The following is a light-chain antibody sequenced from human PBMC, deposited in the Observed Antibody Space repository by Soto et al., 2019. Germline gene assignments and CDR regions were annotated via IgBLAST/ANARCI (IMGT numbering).Light chain of an antibody. CDR2: GNT. V-gene: IGLV1-40*01. J-gene: IGLJ2*01. Sequence: QSVLKQPPSVSGAPGQRVTISCTGSSSNIGAGYDVHWYQQLPGRAPKLLIYGNTNRPSGVPDRFSGSKSGTSASLAITGLKAEDEADYYCLSFDSSLSVVFGGGTKLTVL. CDR3: LSFDSSLSVV. CDR1: SSNIGAGYD.